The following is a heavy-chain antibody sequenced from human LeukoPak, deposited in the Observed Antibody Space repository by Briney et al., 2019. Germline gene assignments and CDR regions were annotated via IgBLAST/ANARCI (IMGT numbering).Heavy chain of an antibody. CDR1: GFTFGSHA. CDR2: TFGSGGSP. V-gene: IGHV3-23*01. CDR3: GKTTVGYSSSQKPAWPVDY. D-gene: IGHD5-18*01. J-gene: IGHJ4*02. Sequence: PGGSLRLSCEASGFTFGSHAMYWVRQAPGKGLEWVAGTFGSGGSPHYADPVKGRFTISRDNSRNTVYLQINSLRAEDTAVYYCGKTTVGYSSSQKPAWPVDYWGQGTLVTVSS.